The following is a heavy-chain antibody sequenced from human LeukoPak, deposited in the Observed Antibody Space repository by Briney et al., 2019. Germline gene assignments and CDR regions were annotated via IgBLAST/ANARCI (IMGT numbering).Heavy chain of an antibody. D-gene: IGHD3-16*01. CDR3: ATAFGGFDY. V-gene: IGHV1-24*01. CDR2: FDPEDGET. CDR1: GGTFSSYA. Sequence: ASVKVSCKASGGTFSSYAISWVRQAPGKGLEWMGGFDPEDGETIYAQKFQGRVTMTEDTSTDTAYMELSSLRSEDTAVYYCATAFGGFDYWGQGTLVTVSS. J-gene: IGHJ4*02.